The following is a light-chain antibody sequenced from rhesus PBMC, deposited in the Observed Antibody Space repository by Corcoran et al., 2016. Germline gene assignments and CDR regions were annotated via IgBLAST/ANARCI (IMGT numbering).Light chain of an antibody. V-gene: IGKV3-24*04. CDR2: GAS. CDR3: LKSSNGPDS. J-gene: IGKJ2*01. CDR1: QTVSSY. Sequence: EIVMTQSPATLALSPGERATLPCLASQTVSSYLDCYQQKPVQAPRLLIYGASSRATGIPDSFSGRRSGTDFSLPIPNLEPEDVGVYFMLKSSNGPDSFSQGSKLEI.